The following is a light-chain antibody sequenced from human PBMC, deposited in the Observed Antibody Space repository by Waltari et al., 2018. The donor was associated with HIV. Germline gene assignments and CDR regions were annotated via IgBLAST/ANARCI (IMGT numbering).Light chain of an antibody. CDR3: QQYGSSPCT. CDR1: QSISSGY. Sequence: EIVLTQSPATLSLSPGDRATLSCRASQSISSGYLAWYQQKPGQAPRLLIFGASSRATGIPDRFSGSGSGTVFTLTISSLEPEDFAMYYCQQYGSSPCTFGQGTKLEIK. J-gene: IGKJ2*02. CDR2: GAS. V-gene: IGKV3-20*01.